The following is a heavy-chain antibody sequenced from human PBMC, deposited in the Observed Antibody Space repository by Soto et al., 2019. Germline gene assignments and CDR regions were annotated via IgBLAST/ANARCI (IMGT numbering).Heavy chain of an antibody. CDR1: GDPLIYGGYY. D-gene: IGHD4-4*01. CDR2: VYHTGAT. J-gene: IGHJ5*02. V-gene: IGHV4-31*03. Sequence: QVQLQESGPGLVEPSQTLSLVCSVSGDPLIYGGYYWSWVRQSPGKALEWIGFVYHTGATYYHPYFQSRVTMSVDLSKNEFSLKLPSVTAADTATYYCAREGNYSWEWLDPWGQGILDTVSS. CDR3: AREGNYSWEWLDP.